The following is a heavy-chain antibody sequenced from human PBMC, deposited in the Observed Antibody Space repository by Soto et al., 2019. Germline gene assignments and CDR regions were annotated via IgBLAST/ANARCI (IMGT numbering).Heavy chain of an antibody. V-gene: IGHV5-51*01. CDR1: GYFFAGYW. CDR2: IYPDNSNT. CDR3: ARQGASVPTVPLIWFDP. Sequence: GESLKISCKGSGYFFAGYWIAWVRQMPGKGLEWMGIIYPDNSNTKYSRSFQGQVTISADKSSSTAYLQWSSLKASDTAIYYCARQGASVPTVPLIWFDPWGQGTLVTVSS. J-gene: IGHJ5*02. D-gene: IGHD1-26*01.